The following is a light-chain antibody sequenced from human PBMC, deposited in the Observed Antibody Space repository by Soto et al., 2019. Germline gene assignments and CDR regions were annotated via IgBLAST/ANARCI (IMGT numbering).Light chain of an antibody. CDR1: SSDVGGYNY. J-gene: IGLJ2*01. V-gene: IGLV2-14*01. CDR3: SSYTSSSTPVL. Sequence: QSVLTQPASVSGSPGQSITICCTGTSSDVGGYNYVSWYQQHPGKAPKLMIYEVSNRPSGVSNRFSGSKSGNTASLTISGLQAEDEADYYCSSYTSSSTPVLFGGGTKLTVL. CDR2: EVS.